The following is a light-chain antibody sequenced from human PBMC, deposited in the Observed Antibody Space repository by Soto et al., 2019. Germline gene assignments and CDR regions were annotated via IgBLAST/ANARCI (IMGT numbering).Light chain of an antibody. Sequence: EIMLTQSPATLSLSPGERATLSCRASQSISTYLAWYQQKPGQAPRLLIYDASNRATGIPARFSGSGSGTDFTLTTSSLEPEDFAVYYCQHRTSWPPYTFGQGTKVDI. CDR1: QSISTY. V-gene: IGKV3-11*01. J-gene: IGKJ2*01. CDR2: DAS. CDR3: QHRTSWPPYT.